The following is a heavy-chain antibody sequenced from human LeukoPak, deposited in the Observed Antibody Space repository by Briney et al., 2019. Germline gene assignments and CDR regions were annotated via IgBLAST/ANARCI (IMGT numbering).Heavy chain of an antibody. CDR3: AKLRVPAALYYYYGMDV. CDR2: ISYDGSNK. CDR1: GFSFKDTG. Sequence: GGSLRLSCAASGFSFKDTGMHWVRQAPGKGLEWVAVISYDGSNKYYADSVKGRFTISRDNSKNTLYLQMNSLRAEDTAVYYCAKLRVPAALYYYYGMDVWGQGTTVTVSS. J-gene: IGHJ6*02. V-gene: IGHV3-30*18. D-gene: IGHD2-2*01.